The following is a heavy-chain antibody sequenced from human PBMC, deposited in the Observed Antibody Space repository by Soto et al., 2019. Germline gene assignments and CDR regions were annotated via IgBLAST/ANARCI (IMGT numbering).Heavy chain of an antibody. CDR1: GFTFSNFE. CDR3: ARAECSTPNCSTAYYSYGLDV. D-gene: IGHD2-2*01. J-gene: IGHJ6*02. Sequence: EVQLVESGGGLVQPGGSLRLSCAASGFTFSNFEMHWVRQAPGKGLEWVSYINTAGSTKYYAESVKGRFTISRDKARNSLFLQMNSLRAEDTAVYYCARAECSTPNCSTAYYSYGLDVWGQGTTVTVSS. CDR2: INTAGSTK. V-gene: IGHV3-48*03.